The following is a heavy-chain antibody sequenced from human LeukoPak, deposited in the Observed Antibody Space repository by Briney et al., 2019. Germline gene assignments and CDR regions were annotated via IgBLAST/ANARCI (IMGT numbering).Heavy chain of an antibody. CDR3: ARGGGQLDPFDY. D-gene: IGHD6-6*01. V-gene: IGHV4-59*12. J-gene: IGHJ4*02. Sequence: SETLSLTCTVSGGSISSYYWSWIRQPPGKGLEWIGYIYYSGSTNYNPSLKSRVTMSVDTSKNQFSLKLSSVTAADTAVYYCARGGGQLDPFDYWGQGTLVTVSS. CDR2: IYYSGST. CDR1: GGSISSYY.